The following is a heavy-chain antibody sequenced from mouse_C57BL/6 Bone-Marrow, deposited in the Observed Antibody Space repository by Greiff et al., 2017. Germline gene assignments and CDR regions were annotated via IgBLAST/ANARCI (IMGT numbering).Heavy chain of an antibody. J-gene: IGHJ2*01. CDR1: GYTFTDYY. CDR3: AKYLYFDY. V-gene: IGHV1-19*01. CDR2: INPYNGGT. D-gene: IGHD5-1-1*01. Sequence: DVKLVESGPVLVKPGASVKMSCKASGYTFTDYYMNWVKQSHGKSLEWIGVINPYNGGTSYNQKFKGKATLTVDKSSSTAYMELNSLTSEDSAVYYCAKYLYFDYWGQGTTLTVSS.